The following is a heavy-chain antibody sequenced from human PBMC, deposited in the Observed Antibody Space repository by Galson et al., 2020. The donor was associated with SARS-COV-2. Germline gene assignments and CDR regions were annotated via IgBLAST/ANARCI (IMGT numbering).Heavy chain of an antibody. CDR2: ISGSGGST. D-gene: IGHD3-16*02. CDR1: GFTFSSYA. V-gene: IGHV3-23*01. Sequence: GGSLRLSCAASGFTFSSYAMSWVRQAPGKGLEWVSAISGSGGSTYYADPVKGRFTISRDNSKNTLYLQMNSLRAEDTAVYYCAKMMLGTTTFGGSYRPSHFDYWGQGTLVTVSS. J-gene: IGHJ4*02. CDR3: AKMMLGTTTFGGSYRPSHFDY.